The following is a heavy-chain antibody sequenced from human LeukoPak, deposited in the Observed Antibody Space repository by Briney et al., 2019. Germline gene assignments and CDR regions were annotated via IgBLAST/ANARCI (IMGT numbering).Heavy chain of an antibody. Sequence: GGSLRLSCAASGFAFSSYSMNWVRQAPGKGLEWVSSISRDSTYICYADSVKGRFTISRDNAKNSLYLQMNSLRAEDTAVYYCARTSGASAAGTNYAWGQGTLVTVSS. CDR1: GFAFSSYS. CDR3: ARTSGASAAGTNYA. J-gene: IGHJ5*02. CDR2: ISRDSTYI. D-gene: IGHD6-13*01. V-gene: IGHV3-21*01.